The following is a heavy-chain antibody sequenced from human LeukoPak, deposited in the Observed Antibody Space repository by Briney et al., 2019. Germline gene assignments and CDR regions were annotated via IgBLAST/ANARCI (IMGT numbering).Heavy chain of an antibody. CDR1: GGTFSSYA. J-gene: IGHJ5*02. CDR3: ARLALITIFGVVTDNWFDP. Sequence: GASVKVSCKASGGTFSSYAISWVRQAPGQGLEWMGGIIPIFGTANYAQKFQGRVTITADESTSTAYMELSSLRSEDTAVYYCARLALITIFGVVTDNWFDPWGQGTLVTVSS. D-gene: IGHD3-3*01. CDR2: IIPIFGTA. V-gene: IGHV1-69*13.